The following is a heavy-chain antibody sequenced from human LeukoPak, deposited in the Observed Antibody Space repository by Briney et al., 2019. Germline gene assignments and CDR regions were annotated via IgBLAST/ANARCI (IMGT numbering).Heavy chain of an antibody. Sequence: ASVKVSCKTSGYTFTKYLIHWVRQAPGQGLEWVGTINPNGDATNYAPRLQGRLTLTQDTSTSTVYTELRGLTPDDTAVYYCARPLFCAFDNCGYWLDPWGPGTLVTVSS. D-gene: IGHD1-20*01. CDR2: INPNGDAT. V-gene: IGHV1-46*01. CDR3: ARPLFCAFDNCGYWLDP. CDR1: GYTFTKYL. J-gene: IGHJ5*02.